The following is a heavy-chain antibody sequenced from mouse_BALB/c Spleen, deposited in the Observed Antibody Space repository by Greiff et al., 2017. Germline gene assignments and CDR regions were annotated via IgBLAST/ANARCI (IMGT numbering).Heavy chain of an antibody. J-gene: IGHJ4*01. D-gene: IGHD1-1*01. CDR3: AREGYYYGSSLSHYYAMDY. Sequence: QVQLQQSGPGLVAPSQSLSITCTVSGFSLTSYGVHWVRQPPGKGLEWLGVIWAGGSTNYNSALMSRLSISKDNSKSQVFLKMNSLQTDDTAMYYCAREGYYYGSSLSHYYAMDYWGQGTSVTVSS. V-gene: IGHV2-9*02. CDR1: GFSLTSYG. CDR2: IWAGGST.